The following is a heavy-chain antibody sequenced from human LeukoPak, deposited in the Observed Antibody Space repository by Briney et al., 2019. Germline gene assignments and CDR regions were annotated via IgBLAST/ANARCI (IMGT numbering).Heavy chain of an antibody. J-gene: IGHJ3*02. CDR1: GFTFSTYD. D-gene: IGHD3-22*01. CDR3: ARAARYYGSSGAHAFDI. V-gene: IGHV3-13*01. CDR2: IGTGGDT. Sequence: GGSLRLSCAASGFTFSTYDMHWVRQATGKGLEWVSGIGTGGDTHYPDSVKGRFTISRQNAKNSLDLQMNSLRAGATAVYYCARAARYYGSSGAHAFDIWGQGTMGTVS.